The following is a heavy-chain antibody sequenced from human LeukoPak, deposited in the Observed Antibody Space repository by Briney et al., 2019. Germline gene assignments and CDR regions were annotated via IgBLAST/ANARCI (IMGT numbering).Heavy chain of an antibody. CDR1: GYSFTSYW. Sequence: GESLKISCRGSGYSFTSYWIGWVRQMPGKGLEWMGIIYPGDSDTRYSPSFQGQVTISADKSISTAYLQWSSLKASDTAMYYCARYTRYSSESGLYYYMDVWGKGTTVTVSS. V-gene: IGHV5-51*01. J-gene: IGHJ6*03. CDR2: IYPGDSDT. D-gene: IGHD6-25*01. CDR3: ARYTRYSSESGLYYYMDV.